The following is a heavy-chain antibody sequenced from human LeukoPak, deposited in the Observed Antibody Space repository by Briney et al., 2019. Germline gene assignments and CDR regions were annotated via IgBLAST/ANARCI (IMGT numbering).Heavy chain of an antibody. CDR1: GGSISSYY. V-gene: IGHV4-59*01. CDR2: IYYSGST. J-gene: IGHJ6*03. D-gene: IGHD6-13*01. Sequence: PSGTLSLTCTVSGGSISSYYWSWIRQPPGKGLEWIGYIYYSGSTNYNPSLKSRVTISVDTSKNQFSLKLSSVTAADTAVYYCARGGRSWYYYYYMDVWGKGTTVTISS. CDR3: ARGGRSWYYYYYMDV.